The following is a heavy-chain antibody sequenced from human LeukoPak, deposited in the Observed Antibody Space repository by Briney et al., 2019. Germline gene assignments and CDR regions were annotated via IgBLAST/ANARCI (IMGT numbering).Heavy chain of an antibody. CDR3: ARTCPYYSDSSGYPDY. CDR2: IDWDDDK. D-gene: IGHD3-22*01. V-gene: IGHV2-70*11. CDR1: GFSLSTSGMC. Sequence: SGPTLVNPTQTLTLTCTFSGFSLSTSGMCVSWIRPPPGKALEWLARIDWDDDKYYSTSLKTRLTISKDTSKNQVVLTMTNMDPVDTATYYCARTCPYYSDSSGYPDYWGQGTLVTVSS. J-gene: IGHJ4*02.